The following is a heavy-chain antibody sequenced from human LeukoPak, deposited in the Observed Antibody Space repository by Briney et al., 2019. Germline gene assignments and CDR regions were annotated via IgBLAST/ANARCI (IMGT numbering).Heavy chain of an antibody. V-gene: IGHV4-4*07. CDR1: GGSISSYY. CDR2: IYTSGRT. Sequence: SETLSLTCTVSGGSISSYYWSWIRQPAGKGLEWIGRIYTSGRTNYNPSLKSRLTMSVDTSKNQFSLKLSSVTAADTAVYYCASDPYNSSYLFDYWSQGTLVTVSS. CDR3: ASDPYNSSYLFDY. D-gene: IGHD3-22*01. J-gene: IGHJ4*02.